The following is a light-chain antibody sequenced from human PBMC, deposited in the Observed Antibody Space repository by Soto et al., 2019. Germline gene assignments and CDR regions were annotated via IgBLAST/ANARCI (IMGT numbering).Light chain of an antibody. CDR3: QQSYSTPFVT. CDR1: QSISSY. Sequence: DIQMTQSPYSLSASVGDRVTITCRASQSISSYLNWYHQKPGKAPKLLIYAASSLQSGVPSRFSGSGSGTDFTLTISSLQPEDFATYYCQQSYSTPFVTFGQGTKVEIK. J-gene: IGKJ1*01. CDR2: AAS. V-gene: IGKV1-39*01.